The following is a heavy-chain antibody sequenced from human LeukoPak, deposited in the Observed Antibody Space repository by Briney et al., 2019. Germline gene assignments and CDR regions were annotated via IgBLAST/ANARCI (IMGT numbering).Heavy chain of an antibody. CDR2: RNPKSGDT. V-gene: IGHV1-8*03. CDR1: GYSFTNYD. D-gene: IGHD3-10*01. CDR3: ARDGRGPRTSWFDP. J-gene: IGHJ5*02. Sequence: AAVTVSFKASGYSFTNYDINWVRQATGQGREGMGWRNPKSGDTGYSQKFQGRVFITRDTSINTAYMEPSSLGSDDTAVYYCARDGRGPRTSWFDPWGKGTLVIVSS.